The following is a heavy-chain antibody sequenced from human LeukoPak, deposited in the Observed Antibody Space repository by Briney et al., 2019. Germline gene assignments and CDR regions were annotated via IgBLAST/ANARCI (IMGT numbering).Heavy chain of an antibody. CDR3: ARGSYYGMDV. V-gene: IGHV3-7*04. CDR1: GLTFSNYW. Sequence: GGSLRLSCAASGLTFSNYWMSWVRQGPGKGLEWVANLKQDGSEKYYVDSVKGRFTISRDNAKNSLYLQMNSLRAEDTAVYYCARGSYYGMDVWGQGTTVTVSS. J-gene: IGHJ6*02. CDR2: LKQDGSEK.